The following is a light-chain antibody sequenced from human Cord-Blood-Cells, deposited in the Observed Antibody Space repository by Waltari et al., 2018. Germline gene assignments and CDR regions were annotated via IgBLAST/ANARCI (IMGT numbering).Light chain of an antibody. V-gene: IGKV3-15*01. Sequence: EIVMTQSPATLSVSPGERPTLSCRASQSVSSNLAWYQQKPGQAPRLLIYGASTRATGIPARFSGSGYGTEFTLTISSLQSEDFAVYYCQQYNNWPLTFGPGTKVDIK. J-gene: IGKJ3*01. CDR3: QQYNNWPLT. CDR1: QSVSSN. CDR2: GAS.